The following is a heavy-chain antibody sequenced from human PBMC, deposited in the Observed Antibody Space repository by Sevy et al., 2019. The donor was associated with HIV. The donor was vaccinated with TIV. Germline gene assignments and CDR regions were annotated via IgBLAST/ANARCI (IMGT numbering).Heavy chain of an antibody. V-gene: IGHV3-48*02. Sequence: GGSLRLSCSVSGFTFSGDGMDWVRQAPGKGLEWISYISGDARTIFYADSVKGRFTVSRDNAKNSLFLQMNSLRDEDTALYYCAKNVWGTFRYNDCWGRGTLVTVSS. CDR2: ISGDARTI. CDR1: GFTFSGDG. CDR3: AKNVWGTFRYNDC. J-gene: IGHJ4*02. D-gene: IGHD3-16*02.